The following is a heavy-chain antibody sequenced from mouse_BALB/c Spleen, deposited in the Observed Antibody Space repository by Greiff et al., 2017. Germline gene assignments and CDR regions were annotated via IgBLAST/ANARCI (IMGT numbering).Heavy chain of an antibody. CDR2: IDPANGNT. D-gene: IGHD2-3*01. J-gene: IGHJ2*01. CDR1: GFNIKDTY. V-gene: IGHV14-3*02. CDR3: AIGYDGYCLDY. Sequence: EVQLQQSGAELVKPGASVKLSCTASGFNIKDTYMHWVKQRPEQGLEWIGRIDPANGNTKYDPKFQGKATITADTSSNTAYLQLSSLTSEDTAVYYCAIGYDGYCLDYWGQGTTLTVSS.